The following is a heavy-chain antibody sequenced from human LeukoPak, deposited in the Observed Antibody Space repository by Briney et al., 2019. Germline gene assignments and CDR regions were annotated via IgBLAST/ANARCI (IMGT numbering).Heavy chain of an antibody. D-gene: IGHD3-10*01. CDR3: ARDPTGHYYGNWFDP. J-gene: IGHJ5*02. CDR1: GYTFTSYY. V-gene: IGHV1-46*01. Sequence: HWASVTVSCTASGYTFTSYYMHWVRQAPGQGLEWMGLINPSGGSTSYAQKFQGRVTMTRDMSTSTVYMELSSLRSEDTAVYYCARDPTGHYYGNWFDPWGQGTLVTVSS. CDR2: INPSGGST.